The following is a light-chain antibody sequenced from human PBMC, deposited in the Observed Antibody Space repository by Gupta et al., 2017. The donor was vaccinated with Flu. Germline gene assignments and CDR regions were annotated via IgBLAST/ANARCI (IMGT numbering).Light chain of an antibody. CDR3: QQYYSAPPT. V-gene: IGKV4-1*01. J-gene: IGKJ2*01. CDR1: QSVSYSSNNKNY. CDR2: WAS. Sequence: DIVMTQSPDSLAVSLGERATINCKSSQSVSYSSNNKNYLAWYQQKPGQPPKLLIYWASTRVSGVPDRFSGSGSGTDFTLTISNLQAEDVTVYYCQQYYSAPPTFGQGTKLEIK.